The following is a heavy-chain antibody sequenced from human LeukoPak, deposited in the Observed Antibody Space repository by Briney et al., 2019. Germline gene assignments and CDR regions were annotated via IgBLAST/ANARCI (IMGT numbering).Heavy chain of an antibody. CDR3: GRWAEGFDF. CDR1: GFTFSAFW. Sequence: AGGSLRLSCDASGFTFSAFWMGWVRQAPGRGLVWVANINKDGSERNYVGSVKGRFNISIENAKNSLTLQMNSRRAEDTAVYFCGRWAEGFDFWGQGTLVTVSS. V-gene: IGHV3-7*05. J-gene: IGHJ4*02. CDR2: INKDGSER. D-gene: IGHD1-14*01.